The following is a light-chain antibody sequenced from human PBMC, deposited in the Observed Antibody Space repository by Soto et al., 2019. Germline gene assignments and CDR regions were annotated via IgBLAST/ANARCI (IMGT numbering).Light chain of an antibody. V-gene: IGKV1-39*01. Sequence: DIQMTQSPSSLSASVGDRVTITCRTSQSISNYGNWYQQIPGRAPELLIYAASSLQSGVPSRFSGSGSGTEFTLTISSLQPEDFATYYCQQSYSISSRTFGQGTKVEIK. J-gene: IGKJ1*01. CDR3: QQSYSISSRT. CDR1: QSISNY. CDR2: AAS.